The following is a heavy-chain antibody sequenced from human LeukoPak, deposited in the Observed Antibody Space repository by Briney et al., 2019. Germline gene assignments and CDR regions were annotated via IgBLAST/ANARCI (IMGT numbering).Heavy chain of an antibody. J-gene: IGHJ5*02. V-gene: IGHV4-34*01. CDR1: GGSFSGYY. CDR3: ARGRYWFDP. Sequence: SETLSLTCTVYGGSFSGYYWSWIRQPPGKGLEWIGEINHSGSTNYNPSLKSRVTISVDTSKNQFSLKLSSVTAADTAVYYCARGRYWFDPWGQGTLVTVSS. CDR2: INHSGST.